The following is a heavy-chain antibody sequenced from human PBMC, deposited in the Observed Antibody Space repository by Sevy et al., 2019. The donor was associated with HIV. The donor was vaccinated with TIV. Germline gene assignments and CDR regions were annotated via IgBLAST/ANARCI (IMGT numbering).Heavy chain of an antibody. Sequence: ASVKVSCKVSGYTLTELSMHWVRQAPGKGLEWMGGFDPEDGETIYAQKFQGRVTMTEDTSTDTAYMELSSLRSEDTAVYYCATYSGWEIKRHAFDIWGQGTMVTVSS. CDR1: GYTLTELS. CDR3: ATYSGWEIKRHAFDI. J-gene: IGHJ3*02. V-gene: IGHV1-24*01. CDR2: FDPEDGET. D-gene: IGHD6-19*01.